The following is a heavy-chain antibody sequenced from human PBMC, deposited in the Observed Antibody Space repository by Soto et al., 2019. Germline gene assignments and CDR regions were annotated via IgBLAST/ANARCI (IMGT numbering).Heavy chain of an antibody. CDR2: ISGGGGST. Sequence: GSLRLSCAASGFTFSSYAMSWVRQAPGKGLEWVSAISGGGGSTYYADSVKGRFTISRDNSKNTLYLQMNSLRAEDTAVYYCAKDRGCTNGVCYPTATYWGQGTLVTVS. CDR1: GFTFSSYA. V-gene: IGHV3-23*01. J-gene: IGHJ4*02. CDR3: AKDRGCTNGVCYPTATY. D-gene: IGHD2-8*01.